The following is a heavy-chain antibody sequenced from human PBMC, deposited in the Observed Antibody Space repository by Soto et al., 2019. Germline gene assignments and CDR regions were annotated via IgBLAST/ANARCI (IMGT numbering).Heavy chain of an antibody. CDR1: GGTFSSYG. CDR3: ARAPAGIAAAGSPVNSLDQ. J-gene: IGHJ5*02. V-gene: IGHV1-69*13. CDR2: LIPVFGTP. Sequence: SLKVSCKASGGTFSSYGFTWVRQAPGQGPEWMGGLIPVFGTPTYAQKFHGRVMISADELTSTVHMDVTSLRSDDTAVYYCARAPAGIAAAGSPVNSLDQCGKGPMVTVSS. D-gene: IGHD6-13*01.